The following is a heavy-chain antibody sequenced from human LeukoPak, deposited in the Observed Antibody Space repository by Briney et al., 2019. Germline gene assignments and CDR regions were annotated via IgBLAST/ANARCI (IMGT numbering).Heavy chain of an antibody. Sequence: SETLSLTCTVSGGSISSYYWSWIRQPPGKGLEWIGYIYYSGSTNYNPSLKSRVTISVDTSKNQFSLKLSSVTAADTAVYYCARLTTGYEDYWGQGTLVTVSS. CDR2: IYYSGST. V-gene: IGHV4-59*08. CDR1: GGSISSYY. J-gene: IGHJ4*02. CDR3: ARLTTGYEDY. D-gene: IGHD3-9*01.